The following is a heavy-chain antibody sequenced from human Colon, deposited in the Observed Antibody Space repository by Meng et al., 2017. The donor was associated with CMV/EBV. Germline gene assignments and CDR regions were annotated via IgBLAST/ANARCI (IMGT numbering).Heavy chain of an antibody. Sequence: SVKVSCKASGGTFSSYAISWVQQAPGQGLEWMGGIIPIFGTANYAQKFQGRVTITTDESTSTAYMELSSLRSEDTAVYYCARTEYCSSTSCPWDYWGQGTLVNVSS. J-gene: IGHJ4*02. V-gene: IGHV1-69*05. D-gene: IGHD2-2*01. CDR3: ARTEYCSSTSCPWDY. CDR2: IIPIFGTA. CDR1: GGTFSSYA.